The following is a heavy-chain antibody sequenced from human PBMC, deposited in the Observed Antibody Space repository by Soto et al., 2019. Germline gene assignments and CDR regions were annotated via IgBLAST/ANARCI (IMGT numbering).Heavy chain of an antibody. CDR1: GYTFTSYA. Sequence: GASVKVSCKASGYTFTSYAMHWVRQAPGQRLEWMGWINAGNGNTKYSQKFQGRVTITMDTSASTAYMELSSLRSEDTAVSYCARDGWPYGDYFNYYYYYVMDVFGQGTTVTVSS. V-gene: IGHV1-3*01. D-gene: IGHD4-17*01. CDR2: INAGNGNT. CDR3: ARDGWPYGDYFNYYYYYVMDV. J-gene: IGHJ6*02.